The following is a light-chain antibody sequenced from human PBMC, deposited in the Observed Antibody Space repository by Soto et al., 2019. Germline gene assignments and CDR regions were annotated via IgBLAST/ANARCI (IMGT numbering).Light chain of an antibody. CDR3: QQYDTAPPLT. Sequence: EIVLTQSPGTLSLSLGDRATLSCRASQSLTRNYLAWYQQKPGQAPRLLIYAASSRATGIPYRFSGSGSGTDFTLTISRLEPEDSAVYYCQQYDTAPPLTFGGGTKVEIK. V-gene: IGKV3-20*01. J-gene: IGKJ4*01. CDR1: QSLTRNY. CDR2: AAS.